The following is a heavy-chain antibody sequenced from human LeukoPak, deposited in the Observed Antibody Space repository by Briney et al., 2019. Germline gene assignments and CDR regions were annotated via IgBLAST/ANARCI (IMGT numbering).Heavy chain of an antibody. D-gene: IGHD4-23*01. J-gene: IGHJ3*02. CDR2: IYHSGST. CDR3: AREGANGGGFHDAFDI. Sequence: PSETLSLTCAVSGGSISSGGYSWSWVRQPPGKGLEWVGYIYHSGSTYYNPTLKSRVTISVDRSKNQFSLKLSSVTAADTAVYYCAREGANGGGFHDAFDIWGQGTMVTVSS. CDR1: GGSISSGGYS. V-gene: IGHV4-30-2*01.